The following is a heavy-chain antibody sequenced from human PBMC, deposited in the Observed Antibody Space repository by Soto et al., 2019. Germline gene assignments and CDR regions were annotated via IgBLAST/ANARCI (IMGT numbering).Heavy chain of an antibody. CDR3: EKGGRMATSGRGFDY. J-gene: IGHJ4*02. CDR1: GFTFSSYG. D-gene: IGHD5-12*01. V-gene: IGHV3-30*18. CDR2: ISYDGSNK. Sequence: GGSLRLSCAASGFTFSSYGMHWVRQAPGKGLEWVAVISYDGSNKYYADSVKGRFTISRDNSKNTLYLQMNSLRAEDTAVYYCEKGGRMATSGRGFDYWGQGTLVTVSS.